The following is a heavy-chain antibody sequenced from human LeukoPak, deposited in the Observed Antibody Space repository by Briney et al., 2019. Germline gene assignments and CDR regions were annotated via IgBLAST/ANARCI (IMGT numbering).Heavy chain of an antibody. D-gene: IGHD3-10*01. CDR3: ARVRVRGVIDY. V-gene: IGHV4-59*01. CDR1: GGSISSYY. Sequence: SETLSLTCTVSGGSISSYYWSWIRQPPGKGLEWIGYIYYSGSTNYNPSLKSRVTISVDTSKNQFPLKLSSVTAADTAVYYCARVRVRGVIDYWGQGTLVTVSS. CDR2: IYYSGST. J-gene: IGHJ4*02.